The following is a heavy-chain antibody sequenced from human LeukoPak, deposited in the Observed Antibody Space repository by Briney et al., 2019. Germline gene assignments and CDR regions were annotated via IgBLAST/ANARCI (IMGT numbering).Heavy chain of an antibody. CDR2: MNPNSGNT. Sequence: ASVKVSCKASGYTFTGYYMHWVRQAPGQGLEWMGWMNPNSGNTGYAQKFQGRVTMTRNTSISTAYMELSSLRSEDTAVYYCARGTMGSWFDPWGQGTLVTVSS. J-gene: IGHJ5*02. V-gene: IGHV1-8*02. CDR1: GYTFTGYY. CDR3: ARGTMGSWFDP. D-gene: IGHD2-15*01.